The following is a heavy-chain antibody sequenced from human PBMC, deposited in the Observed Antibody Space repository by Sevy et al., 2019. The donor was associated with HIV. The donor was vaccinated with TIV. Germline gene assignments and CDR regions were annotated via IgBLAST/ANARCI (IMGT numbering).Heavy chain of an antibody. V-gene: IGHV3-7*04. CDR2: IKQDESEK. D-gene: IGHD3-22*01. CDR3: ARGNSGSFDY. J-gene: IGHJ4*02. Sequence: GGSLRLSCAASGFSFSHYWMHWVRQAPGKGLEWVANIKQDESEKYYVASVKGGFTISRDNAKNSVYLQMNSLIPEDTAIYYCARGNSGSFDYWGQGTLVTVSS. CDR1: GFSFSHYW.